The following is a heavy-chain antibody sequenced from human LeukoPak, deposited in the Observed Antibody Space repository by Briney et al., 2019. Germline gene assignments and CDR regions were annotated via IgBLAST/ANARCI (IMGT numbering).Heavy chain of an antibody. D-gene: IGHD5-12*01. CDR3: AKDTVKVTTIRRVPHYMDV. CDR1: GFIFSSYG. Sequence: GGSLRLSCAASGFIFSSYGMHWVRQAPGKGLEWVAFIRYDGSNKYYADSVKGRFTISRDNSKNTLYLQMNSLRAEDTAVYYCAKDTVKVTTIRRVPHYMDVWGKGTTVTVSS. V-gene: IGHV3-30*02. CDR2: IRYDGSNK. J-gene: IGHJ6*03.